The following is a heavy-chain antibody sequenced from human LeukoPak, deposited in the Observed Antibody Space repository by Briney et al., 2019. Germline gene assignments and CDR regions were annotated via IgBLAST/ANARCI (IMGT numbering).Heavy chain of an antibody. CDR3: ARHSSVDAVVTPFDY. Sequence: GESLKISCKASGYNFANYWIGWVRQMPGKGLEWMGIIFPGDSDTRDSPSFQGQVTISADRSISTAYLQWSSLKASDTAIYYCARHSSVDAVVTPFDYWGQGTLVTVSS. V-gene: IGHV5-51*01. CDR2: IFPGDSDT. D-gene: IGHD4-23*01. J-gene: IGHJ4*02. CDR1: GYNFANYW.